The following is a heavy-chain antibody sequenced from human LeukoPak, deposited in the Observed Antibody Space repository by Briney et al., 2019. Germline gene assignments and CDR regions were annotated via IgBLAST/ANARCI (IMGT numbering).Heavy chain of an antibody. CDR1: GYTFTSYD. CDR3: ARWWLSYYYYGMDV. Sequence: ASVKVSCKASGYTFTSYDINWVRQATGRGLEWMGWMNPNSGNTGYAQKFQGRVTMTRNTSISTAYMELSSLRSEDTAVYYCARWWLSYYYYGMDVWGQGTTVTVSS. J-gene: IGHJ6*02. V-gene: IGHV1-8*01. CDR2: MNPNSGNT. D-gene: IGHD3-22*01.